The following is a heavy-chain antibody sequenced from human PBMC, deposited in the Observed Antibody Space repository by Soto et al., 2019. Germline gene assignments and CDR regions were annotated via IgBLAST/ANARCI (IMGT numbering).Heavy chain of an antibody. Sequence: PGESLKISCKCSGYSFTSYWIGWVRQMPGKGLEWLGIIYPGDSDTRYSPSFQGQVTISADKSISTAYLQWSSLKASDTAMYYCATVLAVAGNRGSYYYYGMDVWGQGTTVTVSS. CDR1: GYSFTSYW. J-gene: IGHJ6*02. CDR2: IYPGDSDT. CDR3: ATVLAVAGNRGSYYYYGMDV. V-gene: IGHV5-51*01. D-gene: IGHD6-19*01.